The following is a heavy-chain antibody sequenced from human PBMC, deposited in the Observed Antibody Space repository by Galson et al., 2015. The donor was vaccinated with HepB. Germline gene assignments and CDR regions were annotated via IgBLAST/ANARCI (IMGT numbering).Heavy chain of an antibody. Sequence: SVKVSCKASGYTFTNYDINWVRQATGQGLEWMGWMKPNSGNTGYAQRFQGRVTMTRNTSISTAYMELSSLRSEDTAVYFCARGGYGTSSSWYPYYYYGMDVWGQGTTAIVSS. CDR2: MKPNSGNT. CDR3: ARGGYGTSSSWYPYYYYGMDV. D-gene: IGHD6-13*01. CDR1: GYTFTNYD. V-gene: IGHV1-8*01. J-gene: IGHJ6*02.